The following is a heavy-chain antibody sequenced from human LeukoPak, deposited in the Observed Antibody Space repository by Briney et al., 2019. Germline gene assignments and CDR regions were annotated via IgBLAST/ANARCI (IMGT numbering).Heavy chain of an antibody. V-gene: IGHV4-39*07. CDR2: IYYSGGT. J-gene: IGHJ4*02. CDR3: AREVLAAAGTYDY. D-gene: IGHD6-13*01. Sequence: SETLSLTCTVSGGSISSSNCYWGWIRQPPGKGLEWIGSIYYSGGTYYNASLKSRVTISVDTSKNQFSLKLSSVTAADTAVYYCAREVLAAAGTYDYWGQGTLVTVSS. CDR1: GGSISSSNCY.